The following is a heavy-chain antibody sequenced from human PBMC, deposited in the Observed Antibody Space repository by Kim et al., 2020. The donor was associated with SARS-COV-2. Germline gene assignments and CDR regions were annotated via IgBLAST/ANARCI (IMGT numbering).Heavy chain of an antibody. D-gene: IGHD3-10*01. CDR3: ARDTGSPRGPNWFDP. J-gene: IGHJ5*02. V-gene: IGHV3-11*05. Sequence: DSVKGRFTISRDNAKNSLYLQMNSLRAEDTAVYYCARDTGSPRGPNWFDPWGQGTLVTVSS.